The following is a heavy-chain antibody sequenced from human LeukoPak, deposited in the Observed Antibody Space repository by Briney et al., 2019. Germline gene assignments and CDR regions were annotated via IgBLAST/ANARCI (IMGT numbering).Heavy chain of an antibody. Sequence: ASVKVSCKASGYTFTSYGISWVRQAPGQGLEWMGWISAYNGKTNYAQKPQGRVTMTTDTSTSTAYMELRSLRSDDTAVYYCARGSLGYCSGGSCPVDYWGQGTLVTVSS. V-gene: IGHV1-18*01. CDR3: ARGSLGYCSGGSCPVDY. CDR2: ISAYNGKT. J-gene: IGHJ4*02. CDR1: GYTFTSYG. D-gene: IGHD2-15*01.